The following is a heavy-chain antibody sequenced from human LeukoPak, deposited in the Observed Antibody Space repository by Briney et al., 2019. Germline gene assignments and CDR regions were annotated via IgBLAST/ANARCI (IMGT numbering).Heavy chain of an antibody. D-gene: IGHD3-22*01. Sequence: ASVKVSCKASGYTFTGYYMHWVRQAPGQGLEWMGWINPNSGGTNYAQKFQGRVTMTRDTSISTAYMELSRLRSDDTAVYYCARDRSYYGSSGYYYDYWGQGTLVTVSS. J-gene: IGHJ4*02. CDR3: ARDRSYYGSSGYYYDY. CDR2: INPNSGGT. V-gene: IGHV1-2*02. CDR1: GYTFTGYY.